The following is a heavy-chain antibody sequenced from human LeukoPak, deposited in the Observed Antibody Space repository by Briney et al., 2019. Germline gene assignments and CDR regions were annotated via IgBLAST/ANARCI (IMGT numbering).Heavy chain of an antibody. Sequence: PGGSLRLSCAASGFTFSSYAVSWVRQAPGKGLEWVSAISGSGGSTYYADSVKGRFTTSRDNSKNTLYLQMDSLRAEDTGVYYCAKRPWGVTAASLYYFDYWGQGTLVTVSS. CDR3: AKRPWGVTAASLYYFDY. J-gene: IGHJ4*01. D-gene: IGHD2-2*01. CDR1: GFTFSSYA. CDR2: ISGSGGST. V-gene: IGHV3-23*01.